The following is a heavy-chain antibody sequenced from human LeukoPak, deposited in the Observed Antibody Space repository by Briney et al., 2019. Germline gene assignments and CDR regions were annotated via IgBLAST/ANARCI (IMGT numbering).Heavy chain of an antibody. CDR2: IYTSGST. CDR3: ARDYCSSTSCYVIWFDP. D-gene: IGHD2-2*01. Sequence: SETLSLTCTVSGGSISSYYWSWIRQPAGKGLEWIGRIYTSGSTNYNPSLKSRVTMSVDTSKNQFSLKLSSVTAADTAVYYCARDYCSSTSCYVIWFDPWGQGTLVTVSS. CDR1: GGSISSYY. J-gene: IGHJ5*02. V-gene: IGHV4-4*07.